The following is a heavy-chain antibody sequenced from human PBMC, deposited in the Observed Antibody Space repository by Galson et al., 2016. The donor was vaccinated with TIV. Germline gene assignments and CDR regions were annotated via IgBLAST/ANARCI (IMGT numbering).Heavy chain of an antibody. CDR2: ITSSSSTI. J-gene: IGHJ4*01. Sequence: SLRLSCAASGFTFGSYGMHWVRQAPGKGLEWVSYITSSSSTIYYAESVRGRFTISRDNAMNSLFLQMYSLRVEDTAVYYCARASFRGFDHWGHGTLVAVSS. CDR3: ARASFRGFDH. CDR1: GFTFGSYG. V-gene: IGHV3-48*04. D-gene: IGHD2/OR15-2a*01.